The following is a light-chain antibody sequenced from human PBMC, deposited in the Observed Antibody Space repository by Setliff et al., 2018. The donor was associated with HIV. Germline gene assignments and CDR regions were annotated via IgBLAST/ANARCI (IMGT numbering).Light chain of an antibody. Sequence: QSVLTQPASVSGSPGQSITISCTGTSSDVGGYKYVSWYQQHPGKAPKLIIYEVSSRPSGVSNRFSGSKSGNTASLTISGLQAEDEAHYYCSSYTPSSTLLYFFGTGTKVTVL. CDR2: EVS. CDR1: SSDVGGYKY. J-gene: IGLJ1*01. V-gene: IGLV2-14*01. CDR3: SSYTPSSTLLYF.